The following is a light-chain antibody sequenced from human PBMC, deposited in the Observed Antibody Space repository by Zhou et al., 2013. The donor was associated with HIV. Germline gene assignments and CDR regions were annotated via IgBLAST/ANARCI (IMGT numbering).Light chain of an antibody. J-gene: IGKJ1*01. V-gene: IGKV2-28*01. CDR1: QSLLHSNGYNY. CDR2: LGS. Sequence: DIVMTQSPLSLPVAPGEPASIPCRSSQSLLHSNGYNYLDWYLQKPGQSPQLLIYLGSNRASGAPDRFSGSGTGTDFTLKISRVEAEDVGVYYCMQSIQLSTFGQGTKVEIK. CDR3: MQSIQLST.